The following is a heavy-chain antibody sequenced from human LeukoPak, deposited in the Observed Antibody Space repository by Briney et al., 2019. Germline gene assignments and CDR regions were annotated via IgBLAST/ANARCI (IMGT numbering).Heavy chain of an antibody. CDR1: NGSVGSNF. Sequence: SETLSLTCTVSNGSVGSNFWTYMRQPAGQGLEWIGRIHTSGTSNYNPSLKSRVTMSVDTSKNQFSLELSSVTAADTAVYYCAREETTRSLRAFDCWGQGTLVTVSS. V-gene: IGHV4-4*07. CDR3: AREETTRSLRAFDC. CDR2: IHTSGTS. D-gene: IGHD5-12*01. J-gene: IGHJ4*02.